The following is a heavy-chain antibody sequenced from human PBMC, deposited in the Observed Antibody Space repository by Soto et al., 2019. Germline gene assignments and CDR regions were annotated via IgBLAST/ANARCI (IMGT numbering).Heavy chain of an antibody. Sequence: PSETLSLTCAVSGGSISSGVYSWSWIPQHPGKGPEWIGYIYNSGTTFYNPSLGSRVTMSLDAAKNHFSLELRSVTVADKAVYYCAREPISTPRGVTQVDPWGQGRQVTVSS. CDR1: GGSISSGVYS. CDR2: IYNSGTT. V-gene: IGHV4-30-2*05. D-gene: IGHD3-10*01. J-gene: IGHJ5*02. CDR3: AREPISTPRGVTQVDP.